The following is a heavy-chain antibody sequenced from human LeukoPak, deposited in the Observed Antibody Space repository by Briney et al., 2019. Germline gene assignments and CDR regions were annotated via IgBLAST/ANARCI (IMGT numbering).Heavy chain of an antibody. J-gene: IGHJ5*02. Sequence: PGGSLRLSCAASGFTFGAYSMNWVRQAPGKGLEWVSSISSTSIYRYYGDSVKGRFTISRDNAKNSLYLQMNSLTAEDTAVHYCVRAYHPGGWFDPWGQGTLVTVSS. CDR3: VRAYHPGGWFDP. CDR2: ISSTSIYR. V-gene: IGHV3-21*01. D-gene: IGHD2-21*01. CDR1: GFTFGAYS.